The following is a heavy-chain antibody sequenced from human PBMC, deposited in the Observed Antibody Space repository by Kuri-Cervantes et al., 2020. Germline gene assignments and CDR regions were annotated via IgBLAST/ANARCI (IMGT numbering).Heavy chain of an antibody. V-gene: IGHV3-9*01. CDR3: AKDSLPRITVAGDSY. D-gene: IGHD6-19*01. CDR1: GFTFEDYA. CDR2: ISWDSGLI. J-gene: IGHJ4*02. Sequence: SLKISCAASGFTFEDYAMHWVRQAPGRGLEWVSGISWDSGLIDYADSVKGRFTISRDNSKSTLYLQMNSLRAEDTAVYYCAKDSLPRITVAGDSYWGQGTLVTVSS.